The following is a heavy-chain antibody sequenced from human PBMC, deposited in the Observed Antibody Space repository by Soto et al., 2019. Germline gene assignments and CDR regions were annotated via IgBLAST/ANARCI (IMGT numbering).Heavy chain of an antibody. V-gene: IGHV4-59*01. CDR3: ARAHSGYDFWSGYTI. CDR2: IYYSGST. CDR1: GGSISSYY. J-gene: IGHJ6*04. Sequence: SETLSLTCTVSGGSISSYYWSWIRQPPGKGLEWIGYIYYSGSTNYNPSLKSRVTISVDTSKNQFSLKLSSVTAADTAVYYCARAHSGYDFWSGYTIWGKGTTVTVSS. D-gene: IGHD3-3*01.